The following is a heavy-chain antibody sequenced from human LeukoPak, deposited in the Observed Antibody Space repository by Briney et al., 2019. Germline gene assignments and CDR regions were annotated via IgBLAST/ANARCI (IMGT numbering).Heavy chain of an antibody. CDR3: ARGSPYSSSPHGFDP. CDR2: IYTTGST. Sequence: TLSLTCTVSGGSISSGSYYWSWIRQPAGKGLEWIGRIYTTGSTNYNPSLKSRVTISVDTSKNQFSLKLSSVTAADTAVYYCARGSPYSSSPHGFDPWGQGTLVTVSS. CDR1: GGSISSGSYY. D-gene: IGHD6-6*01. V-gene: IGHV4-61*02. J-gene: IGHJ5*02.